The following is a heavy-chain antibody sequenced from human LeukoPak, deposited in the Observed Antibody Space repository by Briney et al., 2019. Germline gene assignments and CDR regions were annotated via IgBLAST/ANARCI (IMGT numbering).Heavy chain of an antibody. CDR3: AKWLPAEYYFDY. J-gene: IGHJ4*02. Sequence: GGSLRLSCAASGFTFSSYGMHWVRQAPGKGLEWVAFIRYDGSNKYYADSVKGRFTISRDNSKNTLYLQMNSLRAEDTAVYYCAKWLPAEYYFDYWGQGTLVTVSS. V-gene: IGHV3-30*02. D-gene: IGHD2-2*01. CDR1: GFTFSSYG. CDR2: IRYDGSNK.